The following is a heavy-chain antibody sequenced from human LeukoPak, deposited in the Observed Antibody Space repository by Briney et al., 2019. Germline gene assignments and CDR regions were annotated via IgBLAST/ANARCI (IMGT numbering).Heavy chain of an antibody. CDR1: TFTFCSYG. Sequence: GGSLRLSCAASTFTFCSYGMHWVRQAPGKGLEWVAFIQYDGNKRYYADSVKGRFTISRDNSKNTLYLQMNSLRPEDTALYYCANTMYSSAWSPFDYWGRGTLVTVSS. D-gene: IGHD6-19*01. J-gene: IGHJ4*02. CDR2: IQYDGNKR. V-gene: IGHV3-30*02. CDR3: ANTMYSSAWSPFDY.